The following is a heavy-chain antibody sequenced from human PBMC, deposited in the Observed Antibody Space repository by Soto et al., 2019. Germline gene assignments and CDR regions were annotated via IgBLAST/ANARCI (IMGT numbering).Heavy chain of an antibody. J-gene: IGHJ6*02. CDR3: ARSGWYRRVVEGRGRGLDV. Sequence: DVQLLESGGGLVQPGGSLRLSCAASGFTFSSYAMTWVRQAPGKGLEWVSSISGGGGTTYYADSVKGRFTISRDNSNNTLYLQMNSLRADDTAVYYCARSGWYRRVVEGRGRGLDVWGQGTTVTVSS. D-gene: IGHD6-19*01. CDR2: ISGGGGTT. V-gene: IGHV3-23*01. CDR1: GFTFSSYA.